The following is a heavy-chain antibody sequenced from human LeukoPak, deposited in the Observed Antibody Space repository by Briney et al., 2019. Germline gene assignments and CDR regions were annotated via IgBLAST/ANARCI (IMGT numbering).Heavy chain of an antibody. CDR2: MNDSGYRE. J-gene: IGHJ4*02. CDR3: AKVVWLRSRYPLEF. D-gene: IGHD5-12*01. V-gene: IGHV3-23*01. CDR1: GFTFSSYG. Sequence: GGSLRISCAASGFTFSSYGMTWVRQAPGKGLAWGPDMNDSGYREYAADPVKRRLTISRDNSHNHLYLQMNNMRPDDTAVYYCAKVVWLRSRYPLEFWGRGPRVRVSS.